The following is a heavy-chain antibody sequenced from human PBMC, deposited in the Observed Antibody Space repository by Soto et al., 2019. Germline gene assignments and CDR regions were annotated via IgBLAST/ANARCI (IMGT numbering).Heavy chain of an antibody. D-gene: IGHD6-13*01. CDR2: INPNSGGT. CDR1: GYMFTGYY. Sequence: QVQLVQSGAEVKKPGASVKVSCKASGYMFTGYYMHWVRQAPGQGLEWMGWINPNSGGTNYAQKFQGRVTMTRNTSISTAYMELSRLRSADTAVYYCARVSSSWQLSGDYGGQGTLVTVSS. V-gene: IGHV1-2*02. J-gene: IGHJ4*02. CDR3: ARVSSSWQLSGDY.